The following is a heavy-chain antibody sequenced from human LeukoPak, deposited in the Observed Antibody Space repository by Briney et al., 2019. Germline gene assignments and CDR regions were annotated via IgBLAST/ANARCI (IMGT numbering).Heavy chain of an antibody. Sequence: ASVKVSCKASGYTFTGYYMHWVRQAPGQGLEWVGWINPNSGGTNYAQKFQGRVTMTRDTSISTAYMELSRLRSDDTAVYYCARVRRDGYNSPWDYFDYWGQGTLVTVSS. CDR1: GYTFTGYY. CDR3: ARVRRDGYNSPWDYFDY. D-gene: IGHD5-24*01. CDR2: INPNSGGT. J-gene: IGHJ4*02. V-gene: IGHV1-2*02.